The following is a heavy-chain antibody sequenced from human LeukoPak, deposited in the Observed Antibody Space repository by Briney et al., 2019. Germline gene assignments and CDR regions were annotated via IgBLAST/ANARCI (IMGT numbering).Heavy chain of an antibody. CDR1: GYTFTGYY. Sequence: ASVTVSCKASGYTFTGYYMHWVRQAPGQGLEWMGWINPNSGGTNYAQKFQGRVTMTRDTSISTAYMELGRLRSDDTAVYYCARVSDIVATKVDYWGQGTLVTVSS. CDR3: ARVSDIVATKVDY. D-gene: IGHD5-12*01. J-gene: IGHJ4*02. CDR2: INPNSGGT. V-gene: IGHV1-2*02.